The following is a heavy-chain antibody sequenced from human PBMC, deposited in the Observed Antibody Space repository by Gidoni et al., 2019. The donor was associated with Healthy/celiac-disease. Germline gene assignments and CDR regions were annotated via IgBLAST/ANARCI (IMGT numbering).Heavy chain of an antibody. CDR2: IYHSGST. J-gene: IGHJ4*02. V-gene: IGHV4-38-2*02. D-gene: IGHD3-10*01. CDR1: GYSISSGYY. CDR3: ARVVRVRGIFDY. Sequence: QVQLQESGPGLVKPSETLSLTCTVSGYSISSGYYWGWIRQTPGKGLEWMGSIYHSGSTYYNPSSKSRVTISVDTSKNQFSLKLSSVTAADTAVYYCARVVRVRGIFDYWGQGTLVTVSS.